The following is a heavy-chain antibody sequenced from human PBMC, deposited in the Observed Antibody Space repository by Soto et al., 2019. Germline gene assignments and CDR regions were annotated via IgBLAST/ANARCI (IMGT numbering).Heavy chain of an antibody. CDR3: AKGATVTTDGEIDY. CDR2: ISGGGGST. V-gene: IGHV3-23*01. J-gene: IGHJ4*02. CDR1: GFTFSSKA. D-gene: IGHD4-17*01. Sequence: EVQMLESGGGLVQPGGSLRLSCAASGFTFSSKAMSWVRQAPGKGLEWVSGISGGGGSTYYADSVKGRFTISRDNSKYTLFLQMNSLRAEDTAVYYCAKGATVTTDGEIDYWGQGTLVTVSS.